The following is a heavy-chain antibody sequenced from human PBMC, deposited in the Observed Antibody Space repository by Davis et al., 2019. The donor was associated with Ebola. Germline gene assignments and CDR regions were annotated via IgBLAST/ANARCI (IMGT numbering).Heavy chain of an antibody. J-gene: IGHJ4*02. CDR3: AGHGRRLVGYFDS. D-gene: IGHD2-2*01. V-gene: IGHV1-46*01. CDR2: INPSGGST. Sequence: ASVTVSCKASGYTFTSYYMHWVRQAPAQGLEWMGIINPSGGSTSYAQKFQGRITIIADKSTSTVYVELSSLKSEDTAVYYCAGHGRRLVGYFDSWGQGTPVTVSS. CDR1: GYTFTSYY.